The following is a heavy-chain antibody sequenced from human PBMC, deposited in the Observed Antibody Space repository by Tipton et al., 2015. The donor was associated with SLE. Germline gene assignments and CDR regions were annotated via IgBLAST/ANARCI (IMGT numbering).Heavy chain of an antibody. D-gene: IGHD2-15*01. V-gene: IGHV4-4*07. CDR1: GSSMRRSW. Sequence: GLVKPSETLSLTCTVSGSSMRRSWIAWIRQPVGKGLEWIGRIETTGSTQYGPSLKSRVTMSADTSKNRFSLRLTSVTAADTAVYYCATEASDCSGGRCGDWYDPWGQGTLVIVSS. CDR2: IETTGST. J-gene: IGHJ5*02. CDR3: ATEASDCSGGRCGDWYDP.